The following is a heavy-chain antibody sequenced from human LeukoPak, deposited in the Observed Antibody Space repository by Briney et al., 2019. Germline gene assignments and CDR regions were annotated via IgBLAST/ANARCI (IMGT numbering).Heavy chain of an antibody. CDR2: IKHDGSAK. J-gene: IGHJ4*02. Sequence: GSPRLSCAASGFTFSSYGMHWVRQAPGKGLEWVAYIKHDGSAKNYVDSVKGRFTISRDNAKNSLYLQMSSLRAEDTAMYYCARDYFKDYWGQGTLVTVSS. CDR3: ARDYFKDY. D-gene: IGHD2/OR15-2a*01. V-gene: IGHV3-7*01. CDR1: GFTFSSYG.